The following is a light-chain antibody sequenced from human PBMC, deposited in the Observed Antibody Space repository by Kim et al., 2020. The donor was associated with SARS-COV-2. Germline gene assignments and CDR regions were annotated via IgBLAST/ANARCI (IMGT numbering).Light chain of an antibody. CDR2: DAS. V-gene: IGKV1-13*02. CDR3: QQFNSYPLSIT. Sequence: AIQLTQSPSSLSASVGDRVTITCRASQGISSALAWYQQKPGKAPKLLTYDASSLESGVPSRFSGSGSGTDFTLTISSLQPEDFATYYCQQFNSYPLSITFGQGTRLEIK. J-gene: IGKJ5*01. CDR1: QGISSA.